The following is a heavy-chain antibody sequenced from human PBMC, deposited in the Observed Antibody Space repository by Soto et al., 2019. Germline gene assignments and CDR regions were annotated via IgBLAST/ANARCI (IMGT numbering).Heavy chain of an antibody. CDR3: ARGPGRPDGPGDY. CDR1: VYTFTSYA. CDR2: INAGHGNT. V-gene: IGHV1-3*01. J-gene: IGHJ4*02. Sequence: VQLVQSGAEVKKPGASVKGSCKASVYTFTSYAMHWVRQTSGQRLEWMGWINAGHGNTKYSQKFQGRVTITRDTSASTAYMELSSLRSEDTAVYYCARGPGRPDGPGDYWGQGTLVTVSS.